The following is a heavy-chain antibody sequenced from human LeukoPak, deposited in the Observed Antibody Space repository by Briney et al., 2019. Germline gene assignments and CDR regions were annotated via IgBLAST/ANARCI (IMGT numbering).Heavy chain of an antibody. D-gene: IGHD5-24*01. J-gene: IGHJ2*01. CDR2: INHSGST. CDR3: AREPRDGYNYWYFDL. CDR1: GGSFSGYY. Sequence: PSEALSLTCAVYGGSFSGYYWSWIRQPPGKGLEWIGEINHSGSTNYNPSLKSRVTISVDTSKNQFSLKLSSVTAADTAVYYCAREPRDGYNYWYFDLWGRGTLVTVSS. V-gene: IGHV4-34*01.